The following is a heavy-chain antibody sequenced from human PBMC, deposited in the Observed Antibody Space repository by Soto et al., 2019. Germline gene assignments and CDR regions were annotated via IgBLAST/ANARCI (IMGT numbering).Heavy chain of an antibody. J-gene: IGHJ4*02. Sequence: QVKLVESGGGVVHPGTSLRLSCTASGFDFSNSGIQWVRQTPGKGLEWVALISFDGDKYYLDSVKGRFTISRDNPTNTVYLQMNRLRPEDTGVYYCARDYARGWCQFWGQGTLVTVSS. CDR3: ARDYARGWCQF. V-gene: IGHV3-30*03. D-gene: IGHD2-8*02. CDR1: GFDFSNSG. CDR2: ISFDGDK.